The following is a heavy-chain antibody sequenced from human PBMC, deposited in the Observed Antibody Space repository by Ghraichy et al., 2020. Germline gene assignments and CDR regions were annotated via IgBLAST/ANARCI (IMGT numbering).Heavy chain of an antibody. CDR1: GGSISSGGYY. J-gene: IGHJ5*02. V-gene: IGHV4-31*03. Sequence: SLNISCTVSGGSISSGGYYWSWIRQHPGKGLEWIGYIYYSGSTYYNPSLKSRVTISVDTSKNQFSLKLSSVTAADTAVYYCARGVYDSIYLDPWGQGTLVTVSS. CDR2: IYYSGST. CDR3: ARGVYDSIYLDP. D-gene: IGHD3-22*01.